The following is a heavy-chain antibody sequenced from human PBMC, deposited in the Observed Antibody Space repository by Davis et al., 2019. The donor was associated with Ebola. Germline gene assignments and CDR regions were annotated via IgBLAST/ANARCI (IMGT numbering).Heavy chain of an antibody. CDR2: ISSSSSYT. V-gene: IGHV3-11*06. D-gene: IGHD3-3*01. J-gene: IGHJ6*02. CDR3: AKGFRPIRFSCMDV. Sequence: GESLKISCAASGFTFSDYYMSWIRQAPGKGLEWVSYISSSSSYTNYADSVKGRFTISRDNAKNSLYLQMNSLRAEDTAVYYCAKGFRPIRFSCMDVWGQGTTVTVSS. CDR1: GFTFSDYY.